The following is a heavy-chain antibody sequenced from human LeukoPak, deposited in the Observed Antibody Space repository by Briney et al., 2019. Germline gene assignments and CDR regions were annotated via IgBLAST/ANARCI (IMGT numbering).Heavy chain of an antibody. CDR3: AKLPQRIVVLPKSYFDY. D-gene: IGHD2/OR15-2a*01. V-gene: IGHV3-23*01. J-gene: IGHJ4*02. Sequence: GGTLRLSCAASGFTFGSYAMSWVRQAPGKGLEWVSAITSRGDSTYYADSVRGRFTISRDNSKNTLYLQMSSLRAGDTAVYYCAKLPQRIVVLPKSYFDYWGQGTLVTVSS. CDR2: ITSRGDST. CDR1: GFTFGSYA.